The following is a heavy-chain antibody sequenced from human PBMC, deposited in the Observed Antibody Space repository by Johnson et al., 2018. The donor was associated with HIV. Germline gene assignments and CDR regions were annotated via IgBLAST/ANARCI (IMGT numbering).Heavy chain of an antibody. CDR3: AKDKWGSSGTNDAFDI. J-gene: IGHJ3*02. CDR2: MWYDGSNR. V-gene: IGHV3-33*06. CDR1: GFTFSTYG. Sequence: VQLVESGGGLVKPGGSLRLSCAASGFTFSTYGMHWVRQAPGKGLEWVAVMWYDGSNRYYADSVKGRFTISRDNSKNTLYLQMNSLRAEDTAVYYCAKDKWGSSGTNDAFDIWGQGTMVTVSS. D-gene: IGHD6-13*01.